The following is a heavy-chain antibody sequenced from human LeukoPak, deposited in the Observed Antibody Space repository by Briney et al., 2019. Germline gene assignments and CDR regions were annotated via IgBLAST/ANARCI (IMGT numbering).Heavy chain of an antibody. CDR2: LYTTGRT. CDR3: ARDPSARYGELGKIDY. CDR1: KFTVSSTY. V-gene: IGHV3-66*01. J-gene: IGHJ4*02. Sequence: GGSLRLSCAASKFTVSSTYMSWVRQAPGKGLEWVSVLYTTGRTEYAGSVKGRFTVSRDSSKNTLFLQMNSLRAEDTAVYYCARDPSARYGELGKIDYWGQGTLVTVSS. D-gene: IGHD4-17*01.